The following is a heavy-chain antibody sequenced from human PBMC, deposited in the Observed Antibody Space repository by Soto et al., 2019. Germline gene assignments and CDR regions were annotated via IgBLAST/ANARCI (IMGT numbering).Heavy chain of an antibody. CDR3: AKEYKEAAGPWYFDL. D-gene: IGHD6-25*01. Sequence: GGALRLSCSSSGFTVGVYGIHWVRQVPGKGLWWVAVVRNDGTVIYYADSAKGRLALSRGNSKSTVYLQMHSPRLEDTGVYYCAKEYKEAAGPWYFDLLGRGTLVTVSS. J-gene: IGHJ2*01. CDR2: VRNDGTVI. V-gene: IGHV3-30*02. CDR1: GFTVGVYG.